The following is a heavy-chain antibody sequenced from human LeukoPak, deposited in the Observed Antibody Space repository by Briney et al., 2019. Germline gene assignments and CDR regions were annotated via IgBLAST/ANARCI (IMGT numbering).Heavy chain of an antibody. CDR1: GGSISSSSYY. CDR2: IYYSGST. V-gene: IGHV4-39*01. Sequence: SETLSLTCTVSGGSISSSSYYWGWIRQPPGKGLEWIGSIYYSGSTYYNPSLKSRVTISVDTSKNQFSLKLSSVTAADTAVYYCVRHSTHYYYDSSGYPDYWGQGTLVTVSS. D-gene: IGHD3-22*01. J-gene: IGHJ4*02. CDR3: VRHSTHYYYDSSGYPDY.